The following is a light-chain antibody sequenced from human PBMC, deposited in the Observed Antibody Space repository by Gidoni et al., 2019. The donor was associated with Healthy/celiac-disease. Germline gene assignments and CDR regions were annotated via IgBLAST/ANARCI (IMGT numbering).Light chain of an antibody. V-gene: IGKV3D-15*01. CDR1: PSVSSN. Sequence: EILMTHSPATLSVSPGERATLSCRASPSVSSNLAWYQQKPGQAPRLLIYGASTRATGIPDRFSGSGSGTEFTLTISSLQSEDFAVYYCQQYNNWPYTFGQGTKLEIK. J-gene: IGKJ2*01. CDR3: QQYNNWPYT. CDR2: GAS.